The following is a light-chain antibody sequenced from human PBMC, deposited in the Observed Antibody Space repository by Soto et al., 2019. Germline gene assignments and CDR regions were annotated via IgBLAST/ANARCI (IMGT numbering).Light chain of an antibody. Sequence: EIVMTQSPATLSASPGERATLSCRASQSVSSNLAWYQQKPGQAPRLLIYGASTRATGIPARFSGSGSGTDFTLTISRLEPEDFAVYYCQQYRTFGQGTKVDI. V-gene: IGKV3-15*01. CDR3: QQYRT. CDR2: GAS. CDR1: QSVSSN. J-gene: IGKJ1*01.